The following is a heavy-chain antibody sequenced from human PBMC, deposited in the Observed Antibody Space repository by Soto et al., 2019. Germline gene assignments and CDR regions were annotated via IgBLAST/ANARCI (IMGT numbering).Heavy chain of an antibody. J-gene: IGHJ5*02. D-gene: IGHD6-25*01. CDR2: LAHSGVT. V-gene: IGHV4-59*01. CDR1: GCSLRKDF. Sequence: SETLSLTCTHFGCSLRKDFWSWQRQTPGKGLEWIGSLAHSGVTNHNPEIKSRVTLTIDTHKNQLSLKETSVTATDTAVYYCARTRSRAYNEWAATSYSWFDPWGQGTLVTVS. CDR3: ARTRSRAYNEWAATSYSWFDP.